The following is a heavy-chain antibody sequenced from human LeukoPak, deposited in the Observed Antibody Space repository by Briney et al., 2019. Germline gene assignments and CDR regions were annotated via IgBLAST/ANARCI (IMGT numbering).Heavy chain of an antibody. CDR2: MSPNSGNT. J-gene: IGHJ4*02. CDR3: ARGGSGSYYNGDDY. D-gene: IGHD3-10*01. Sequence: ASVKVSCKASGYTFTSYDINWVRQATGQGLEWMGWMSPNSGNTGYAQKFQGRVTMTRNTSISTAYMELSSLRSEDTAVYYCARGGSGSYYNGDDYWGQGTLVTVSS. V-gene: IGHV1-8*01. CDR1: GYTFTSYD.